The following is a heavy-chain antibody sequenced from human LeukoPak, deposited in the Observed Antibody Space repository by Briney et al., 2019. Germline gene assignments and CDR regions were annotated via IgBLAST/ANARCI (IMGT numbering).Heavy chain of an antibody. Sequence: SETLSLTCTVSGGSISSSSHYWGWIRQPAGKGLEWIGRIYTSGSTNYNPSLKSRVTISIDTSKNQFSLKLSSVTAADTAVYYCATLGYSSGTDYWGLGTRVTVSS. CDR2: IYTSGST. J-gene: IGHJ4*02. CDR1: GGSISSSSHY. CDR3: ATLGYSSGTDY. D-gene: IGHD5-18*01. V-gene: IGHV4-61*02.